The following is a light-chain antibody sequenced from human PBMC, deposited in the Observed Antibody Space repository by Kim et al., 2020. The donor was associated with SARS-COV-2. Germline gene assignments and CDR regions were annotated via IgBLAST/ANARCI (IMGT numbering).Light chain of an antibody. CDR1: SGHSSYA. J-gene: IGLJ3*02. V-gene: IGLV4-69*01. Sequence: SVKLTCTLSSGHSSYAIAWHQQQPKKGPRYLMKVNSDGSHSKGDGIPDRFSGSRSGAERYLTISSLQSEDEADYYCQTWATGMNWVFGGGTQLTVL. CDR2: VNSDGSH. CDR3: QTWATGMNWV.